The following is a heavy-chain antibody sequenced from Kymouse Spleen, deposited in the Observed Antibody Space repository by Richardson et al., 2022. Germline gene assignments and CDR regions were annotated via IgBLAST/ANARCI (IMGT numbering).Heavy chain of an antibody. CDR1: GGSISSSSYY. D-gene: IGHD3-10*01. CDR2: IYYSGST. Sequence: QLQLQESGPGLVKPSETLSLTCTVSGGSISSSSYYWGWIRQPPGKGLEWIGSIYYSGSTYYNPSLKSRVTISVDTSKNQFSLKLSSVTAADTAVYYCARHYYGSAVYYYYYYGMDVWGQGTTVTVSS. V-gene: IGHV4-39*01. J-gene: IGHJ6*02. CDR3: ARHYYGSAVYYYYYYGMDV.